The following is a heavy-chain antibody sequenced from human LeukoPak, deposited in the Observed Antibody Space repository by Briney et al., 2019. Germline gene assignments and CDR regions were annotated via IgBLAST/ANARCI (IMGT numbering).Heavy chain of an antibody. CDR1: GFSFSTYG. CDR2: IRYDGSNK. D-gene: IGHD3-10*01. J-gene: IGHJ5*02. V-gene: IGHV3-30*02. Sequence: GGSLRLSCAASGFSFSTYGMHWVRQAPGKGLEWVAFIRYDGSNKYYADSVKGRFTISRDNFKNTLYLQMNSLRPEDTAVYYCARDRGSGRGWFAPWGQGTLVTVSS. CDR3: ARDRGSGRGWFAP.